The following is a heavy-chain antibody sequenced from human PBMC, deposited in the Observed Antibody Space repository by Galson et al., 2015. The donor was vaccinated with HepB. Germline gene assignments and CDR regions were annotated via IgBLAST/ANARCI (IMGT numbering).Heavy chain of an antibody. CDR1: GFTFSSYW. J-gene: IGHJ6*03. CDR3: ARDMTIDLPYYYYYYMDV. V-gene: IGHV3-74*01. Sequence: SLRLSCAASGFTFSSYWMHWVRQAPGKGLVWVSRINSDGSSTSYADSVKGRFTISRDNAKNTLYLQMNSLRAEDTAVYYCARDMTIDLPYYYYYYMDVWGKGTTVTVSS. CDR2: INSDGSST. D-gene: IGHD3-16*01.